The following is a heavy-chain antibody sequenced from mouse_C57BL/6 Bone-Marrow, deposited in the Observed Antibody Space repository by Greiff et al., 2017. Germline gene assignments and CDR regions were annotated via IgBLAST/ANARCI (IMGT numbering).Heavy chain of an antibody. V-gene: IGHV1-74*01. CDR1: GYTFTSYW. J-gene: IGHJ1*03. D-gene: IGHD2-5*01. Sequence: QVQLQQPGAELVKPGASVKVSCKASGYTFTSYWMHWVKQRPGQGLEWIGRIHPSDSDTNYNQKFKGKATLSVDKSSSTAYMQLRSLTSEDSAVYYCARPYYSNYWYFDVWGTGTTVTVSS. CDR3: ARPYYSNYWYFDV. CDR2: IHPSDSDT.